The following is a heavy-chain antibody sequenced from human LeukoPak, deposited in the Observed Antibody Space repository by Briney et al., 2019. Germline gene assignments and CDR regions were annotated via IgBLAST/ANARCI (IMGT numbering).Heavy chain of an antibody. J-gene: IGHJ5*02. CDR3: VRNSGELGA. CDR1: GFTVSNNY. D-gene: IGHD2-21*01. CDR2: IYSAGGT. Sequence: GGSLRLSCAASGFTVSNNYMSWVRRAAGKGLEWVALIYSAGGTYYADSVKGRFTISRDNSKNTLHLQMNSLRAEDTAVYYCVRNSGELGAWGQGTLVIVSS. V-gene: IGHV3-53*01.